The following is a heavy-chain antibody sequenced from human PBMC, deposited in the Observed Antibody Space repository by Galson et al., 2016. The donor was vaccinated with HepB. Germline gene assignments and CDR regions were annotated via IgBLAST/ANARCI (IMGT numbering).Heavy chain of an antibody. CDR2: IWYDGSNK. Sequence: SLRLSCAASGFTFSSYGMHWVRQAPGKGLEWVAVIWYDGSNKYYADSVKGRFTISRDNSKNTLYLQMHSLRAEDTAVYYCAKSGRTRWQPYYFDYWGQGTLVTVSS. J-gene: IGHJ4*02. V-gene: IGHV3-33*06. CDR1: GFTFSSYG. CDR3: AKSGRTRWQPYYFDY. D-gene: IGHD1-26*01.